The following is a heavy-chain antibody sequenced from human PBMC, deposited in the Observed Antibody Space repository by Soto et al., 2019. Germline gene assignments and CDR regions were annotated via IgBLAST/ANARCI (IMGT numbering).Heavy chain of an antibody. J-gene: IGHJ5*02. CDR1: GFSFSSYG. Sequence: QVQLVESGGGVVQPGRSLRLSCAASGFSFSSYGMHWVRQAPGKGLVWVAVISYDGSNKYYADSVKGRFTISRDNSKNTLYLQMNSLRAEDTAVYYCAKDQGYCSGGSCYSGNWFDPWGQGTLVTVSS. D-gene: IGHD2-15*01. CDR2: ISYDGSNK. CDR3: AKDQGYCSGGSCYSGNWFDP. V-gene: IGHV3-30*18.